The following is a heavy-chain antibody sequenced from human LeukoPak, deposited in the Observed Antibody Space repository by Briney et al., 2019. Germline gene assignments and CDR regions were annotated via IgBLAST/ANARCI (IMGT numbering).Heavy chain of an antibody. CDR1: GYTFTSYA. V-gene: IGHV1-3*01. Sequence: ASVKVSCKASGYTFTSYAMHWVRQAPGQRLEWMGWINAGNGNTKYSQKFQGRVTITRDTSASTAYMELSSLRSEDTAVYYCARVEEWPGYSSGVGDYWGQGTLVTVSS. D-gene: IGHD6-19*01. CDR3: ARVEEWPGYSSGVGDY. J-gene: IGHJ4*02. CDR2: INAGNGNT.